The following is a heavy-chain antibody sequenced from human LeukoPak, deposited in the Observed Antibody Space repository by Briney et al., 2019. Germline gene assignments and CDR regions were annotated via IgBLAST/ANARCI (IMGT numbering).Heavy chain of an antibody. D-gene: IGHD1-26*01. J-gene: IGHJ3*02. CDR2: IYYSGST. Sequence: SQTLSLTRPVSGGSIKSGEDYWSWIRQPPGRGLEWIGYIYYSGSTYYNPSLKSRVTISVDTSKNQFSLKLSSVTAADTAVYYCASNSGSYDDAFDIWGQGTMVTVSS. V-gene: IGHV4-30-4*08. CDR1: GGSIKSGEDY. CDR3: ASNSGSYDDAFDI.